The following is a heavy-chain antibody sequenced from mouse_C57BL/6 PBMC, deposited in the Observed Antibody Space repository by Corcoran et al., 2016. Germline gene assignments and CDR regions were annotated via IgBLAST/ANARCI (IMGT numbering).Heavy chain of an antibody. CDR1: GYTFTDYY. V-gene: IGHV1-26*01. J-gene: IGHJ3*01. D-gene: IGHD2-3*01. CDR3: ARGDGYLLFAY. CDR2: IHPNNGGT. Sequence: EVQLQQSGPELVKPGASVKISCKASGYTFTDYYMNWVKQSPGKSLEWIGDIHPNNGGTSYNQKFKGKATLTVDKSSSTAYMELRSLTSEDSAVYYCARGDGYLLFAYWGQGTLVTVSA.